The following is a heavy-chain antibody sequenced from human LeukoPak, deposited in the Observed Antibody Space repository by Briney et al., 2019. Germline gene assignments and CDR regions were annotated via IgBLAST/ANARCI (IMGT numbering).Heavy chain of an antibody. CDR2: ISAYNGNT. V-gene: IGHV1-18*01. CDR1: GYTFTSYG. CDR3: AIWSTRYELFDAFDI. D-gene: IGHD3-9*01. J-gene: IGHJ3*02. Sequence: GASVKVSCKASGYTFTSYGISWVRQAPGQGLEWMGWISAYNGNTNYAQKFQGRVTITRNTSISTAYMELSSLRSEDTAVYYCAIWSTRYELFDAFDIWGQGTMVTVSS.